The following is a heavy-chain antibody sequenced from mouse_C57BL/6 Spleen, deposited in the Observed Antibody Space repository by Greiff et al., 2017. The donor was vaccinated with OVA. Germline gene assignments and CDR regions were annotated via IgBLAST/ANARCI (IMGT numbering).Heavy chain of an antibody. CDR2: IYPGSGST. CDR3: ARDSLYYGLRLLDY. J-gene: IGHJ2*01. V-gene: IGHV1-55*01. D-gene: IGHD2-1*01. CDR1: GYTFTSYW. Sequence: QVQLQQPGAELVKPGASVKMSCKASGYTFTSYWITWVKQRPGQGLEWIGDIYPGSGSTNYNEKFKSKATLTVDTSSSTAYMQLSSLTSEDSAVYYCARDSLYYGLRLLDYWGQGTTLTVSS.